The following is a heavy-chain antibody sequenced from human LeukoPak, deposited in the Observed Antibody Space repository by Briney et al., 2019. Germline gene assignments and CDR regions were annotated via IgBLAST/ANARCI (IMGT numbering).Heavy chain of an antibody. CDR2: IYSGGST. J-gene: IGHJ4*02. CDR1: GFTVSSNY. Sequence: GGSLRLSCAASGFTVSSNYVSWVRQAPGKGLEWVSVIYSGGSTYYADSVKGRFTISRGNSKNTLYLQMNSLRAEDTAVYYCARDRDSSGYYYVWGQGTLVTVSS. V-gene: IGHV3-53*01. D-gene: IGHD3-22*01. CDR3: ARDRDSSGYYYV.